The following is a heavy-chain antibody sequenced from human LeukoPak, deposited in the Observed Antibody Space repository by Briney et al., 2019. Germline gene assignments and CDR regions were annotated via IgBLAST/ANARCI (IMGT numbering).Heavy chain of an antibody. V-gene: IGHV1-2*02. Sequence: ASVRVSCKASGYTFTGYYMHRVRQAPGQGLEWMGWINPNSGGTDYAQKFQGRVTMTRDTSISTAYMELSRLRSDDTAVYYCAREGYSYGHGAFDIWGQGTMVTVSS. CDR1: GYTFTGYY. J-gene: IGHJ3*02. D-gene: IGHD5-18*01. CDR2: INPNSGGT. CDR3: AREGYSYGHGAFDI.